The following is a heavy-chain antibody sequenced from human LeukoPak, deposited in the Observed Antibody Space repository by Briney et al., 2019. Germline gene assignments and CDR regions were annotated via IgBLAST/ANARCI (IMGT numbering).Heavy chain of an antibody. CDR1: GFTFSSYS. Sequence: KPGGSLRLSCAASGFTFSSYSMNWVRQAPGKGLEWVSSISSSSSYIYYADSVKGRFTISRDNAKNSLYLQVNSLRAEDTAVYYCASKERKAAAANGSYWGQGTLVTVSS. CDR2: ISSSSSYI. D-gene: IGHD6-13*01. J-gene: IGHJ4*02. V-gene: IGHV3-21*01. CDR3: ASKERKAAAANGSY.